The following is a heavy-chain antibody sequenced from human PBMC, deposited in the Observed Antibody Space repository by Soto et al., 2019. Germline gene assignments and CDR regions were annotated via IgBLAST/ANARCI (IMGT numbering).Heavy chain of an antibody. CDR1: GFTFSNYA. J-gene: IGHJ4*02. Sequence: EVQLLESGGDLGQPGGSLRLSCAASGFTFSNYAMSWVRQTPGKGLEWVSAITGSGGDTFHADSVKGRFTISRDNTKNTLYLQMNGLRAEDTAVYYCAKGSANSRPYYFDYWGQGTLVTVSS. CDR2: ITGSGGDT. D-gene: IGHD6-13*01. V-gene: IGHV3-23*01. CDR3: AKGSANSRPYYFDY.